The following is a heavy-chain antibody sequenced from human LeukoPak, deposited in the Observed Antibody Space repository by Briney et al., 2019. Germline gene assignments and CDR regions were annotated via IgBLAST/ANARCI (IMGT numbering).Heavy chain of an antibody. CDR1: GFTFSSYS. J-gene: IGHJ4*02. CDR2: ICRSSSYI. CDR3: ARDDGYYYGSGSYRGVDY. V-gene: IGHV3-21*06. Sequence: GGSLGLSCAASGFTFSSYSMNWVRQAPGKGLEWVSSICRSSSYIYYRDSVKGRFTISRDNAKNLLYLQMNSLRAEDTAVYYCARDDGYYYGSGSYRGVDYWGQGTLVTVSS. D-gene: IGHD3-10*01.